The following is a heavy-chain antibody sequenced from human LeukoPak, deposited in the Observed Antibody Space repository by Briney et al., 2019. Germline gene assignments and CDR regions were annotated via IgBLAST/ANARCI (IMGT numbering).Heavy chain of an antibody. Sequence: GGSLRLSCAASGFTFSSYWMSWVRQAPGKGLEWVGRIKSKTDGGTTDYAAPVKGRFTISRDDSKNTLYLQMNSLKTEDTAVYYCTTEQQPDYYYYYGMDVWGQGTTVTVSS. V-gene: IGHV3-15*01. D-gene: IGHD6-13*01. CDR2: IKSKTDGGTT. CDR3: TTEQQPDYYYYYGMDV. CDR1: GFTFSSYW. J-gene: IGHJ6*02.